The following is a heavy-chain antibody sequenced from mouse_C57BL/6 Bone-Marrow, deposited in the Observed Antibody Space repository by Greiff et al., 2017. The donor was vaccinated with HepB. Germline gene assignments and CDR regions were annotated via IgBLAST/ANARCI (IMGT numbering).Heavy chain of an antibody. CDR3: ARFFPLYYYAMDY. J-gene: IGHJ4*01. CDR1: GYTFTSYG. D-gene: IGHD6-5*01. V-gene: IGHV1-81*01. CDR2: IYPRSGNT. Sequence: VQLQESGAELARPGASVKLSCKASGYTFTSYGISWVKQRTGQGLEWIGEIYPRSGNTYYNEKFKGKATLTADKSSSTAYMELRSLTSEDSAVYFCARFFPLYYYAMDYWGQGTSVTVSS.